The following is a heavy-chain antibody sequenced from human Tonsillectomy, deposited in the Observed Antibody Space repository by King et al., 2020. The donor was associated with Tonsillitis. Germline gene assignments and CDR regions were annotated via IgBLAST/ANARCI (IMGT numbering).Heavy chain of an antibody. Sequence: VQLVESGGGLVKPGGSLRLSCVASGFTFSNAWMSWVRQAPGKGLEWVGRIKSKTDGGTTDYAAPVKGRFTILRDDSKNTLYLQMNSLKTEDTAVYYCTTGILCFGSSKRTYYFDYWGQGTLVTVSS. D-gene: IGHD3-10*01. CDR2: IKSKTDGGTT. J-gene: IGHJ4*02. V-gene: IGHV3-15*01. CDR1: GFTFSNAW. CDR3: TTGILCFGSSKRTYYFDY.